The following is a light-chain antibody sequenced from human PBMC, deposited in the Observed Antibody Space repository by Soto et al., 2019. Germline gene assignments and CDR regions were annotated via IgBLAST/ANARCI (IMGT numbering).Light chain of an antibody. V-gene: IGKV1-33*01. CDR1: QDISNY. Sequence: DIQMTQSPSSLSASVGDRVTITCQASQDISNYLNWYQQKPGKAPKLLIYDASNLETGVPSRFSGSGSGTHFTFTISRLQPEDIATYYCQRYDSLPPTFGQGTRLDIK. J-gene: IGKJ5*01. CDR2: DAS. CDR3: QRYDSLPPT.